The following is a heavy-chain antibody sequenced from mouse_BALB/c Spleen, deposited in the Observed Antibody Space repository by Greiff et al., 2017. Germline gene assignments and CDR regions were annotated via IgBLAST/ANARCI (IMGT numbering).Heavy chain of an antibody. J-gene: IGHJ4*01. D-gene: IGHD1-1*01. Sequence: EVQLVESGAELVKPGASVKLSCTASGFNIKDTYMHWVKQRPEQGLEWIGRIDPANGNTKYDPKFQGKATITADTSSNTAYLQLSSLTSEDTAVYYCARDYGSSTYYYAMDYWGQGTSVTVSS. CDR3: ARDYGSSTYYYAMDY. CDR2: IDPANGNT. CDR1: GFNIKDTY. V-gene: IGHV14-3*02.